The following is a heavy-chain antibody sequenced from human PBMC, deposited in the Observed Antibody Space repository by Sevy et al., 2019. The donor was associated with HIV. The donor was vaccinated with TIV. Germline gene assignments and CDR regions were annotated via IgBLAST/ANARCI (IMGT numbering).Heavy chain of an antibody. CDR2: VSHSGNT. D-gene: IGHD2-2*02. J-gene: IGHJ4*02. V-gene: IGHV4-59*08. CDR1: GDSINTYY. CDR3: ARLRWDLVVVPGATPGCYFDS. Sequence: SETLSLTCTVSGDSINTYYWSWIRQPPGKGLEWIGYVSHSGNTNYNPSLKSRFSMSVDTSTNQFSLKVKSVTAADTAVYDCARLRWDLVVVPGATPGCYFDSGGEGTLVTVSS.